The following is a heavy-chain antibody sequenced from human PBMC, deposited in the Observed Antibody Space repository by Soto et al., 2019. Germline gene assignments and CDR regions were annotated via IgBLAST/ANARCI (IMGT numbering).Heavy chain of an antibody. J-gene: IGHJ4*02. CDR3: ARDPYSSSWFNSDY. D-gene: IGHD6-13*01. V-gene: IGHV3-48*02. CDR1: GFTFSSYS. CDR2: ISSSSSTM. Sequence: GGSLRLSCAASGFTFSSYSMNWVRQAPGKGLEWVSYISSSSSTMYYADTVKGRFTISRDNAKNSLYLKMKSLRDEDTAVYYCARDPYSSSWFNSDYWGQGTLVTVSS.